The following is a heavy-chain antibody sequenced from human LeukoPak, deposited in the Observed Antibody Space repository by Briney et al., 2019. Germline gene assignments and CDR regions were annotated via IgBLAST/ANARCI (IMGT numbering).Heavy chain of an antibody. D-gene: IGHD4-17*01. V-gene: IGHV4-34*01. CDR1: GGSFSGYY. CDR3: ASSPDYGDYYFDY. CDR2: INHSGST. J-gene: IGHJ4*02. Sequence: KASETLSLTCAVYGGSFSGYYWSWIRQPPGKGLEWIGEINHSGSTNYNPSLKSRVTISVDTPKNQFSLKLSSVTAADTAVYYCASSPDYGDYYFDYWGQGTLVTVSS.